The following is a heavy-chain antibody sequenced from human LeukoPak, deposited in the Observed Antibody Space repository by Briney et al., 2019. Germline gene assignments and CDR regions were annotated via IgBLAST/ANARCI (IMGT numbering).Heavy chain of an antibody. CDR2: TYYRSKWYN. J-gene: IGHJ4*02. D-gene: IGHD6-13*01. Sequence: SQTLSLTCAISGDSVSSNSAAWYWIRQSPSRGLEWLGRTYYRSKWYNDYAVSVKSRIAINPETSKNQFSLRLNSVTPEDMAVYYCARIAAAGNFDYWGQGTLVTVSS. V-gene: IGHV6-1*01. CDR3: ARIAAAGNFDY. CDR1: GDSVSSNSAA.